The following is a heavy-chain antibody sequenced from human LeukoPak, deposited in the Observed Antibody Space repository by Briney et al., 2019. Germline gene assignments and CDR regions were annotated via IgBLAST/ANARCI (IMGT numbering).Heavy chain of an antibody. CDR1: GNTFSVYY. V-gene: IGHV1-2*02. CDR2: INPNTGYT. D-gene: IGHD2-2*01. Sequence: ASVKVSCKASGNTFSVYYMHWVRQAPGQGLEWMGWINPNTGYTETAQKFQGRVTMTRDTSISTAYMELSRLRSDDKAVYYCTRDHCTRSSCYEDYYHGMDVWGQGTTVTVSS. CDR3: TRDHCTRSSCYEDYYHGMDV. J-gene: IGHJ6*02.